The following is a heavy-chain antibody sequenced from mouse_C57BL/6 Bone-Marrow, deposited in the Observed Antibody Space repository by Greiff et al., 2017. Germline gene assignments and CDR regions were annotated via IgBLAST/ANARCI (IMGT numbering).Heavy chain of an antibody. Sequence: EVQLQQSGPVLVKPGASVKMSCKASGYTFTDYYMNWVKQSHGKSLEWIGVINPYNGGTSYNQKFKGKATLTVDKSYSTAYMELNSLTSEDSAVYYCAGGDGYYPFDYGGQGTTLTVSS. J-gene: IGHJ2*01. CDR1: GYTFTDYY. CDR2: INPYNGGT. D-gene: IGHD2-3*01. V-gene: IGHV1-19*01. CDR3: AGGDGYYPFDY.